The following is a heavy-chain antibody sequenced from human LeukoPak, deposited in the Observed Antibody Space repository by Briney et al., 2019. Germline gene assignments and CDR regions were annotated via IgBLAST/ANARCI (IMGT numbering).Heavy chain of an antibody. CDR1: GFTFSSYS. CDR2: ISTGSSYI. Sequence: GGSPRLSCAASGFTFSSYSMNWVRQAPGKGLEWVSSISTGSSYIYYADSVKGRFTISRDNAKNSLYLQMNSLSAEDTAVYYCACTSGYDFSSYYYYYMDVWGKGTTVTVS. V-gene: IGHV3-21*01. CDR3: ACTSGYDFSSYYYYYMDV. J-gene: IGHJ6*03. D-gene: IGHD5-12*01.